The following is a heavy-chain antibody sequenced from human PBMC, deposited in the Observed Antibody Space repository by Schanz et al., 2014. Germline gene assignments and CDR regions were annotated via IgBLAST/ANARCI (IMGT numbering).Heavy chain of an antibody. J-gene: IGHJ1*01. CDR1: GFTFISYD. CDR2: IRYDGRNK. CDR3: ARDTAQSCIGPSCFEYFQH. V-gene: IGHV3-33*01. D-gene: IGHD2-2*01. Sequence: VQLVESGGGVVQPGRSLRLSCVASGFTFISYDIHWVRQAPGKGLEWVAVIRYDGRNKNFVESVKGRFTISRDNAKNSLYLQMNSLRAEDTALYYCARDTAQSCIGPSCFEYFQHWGQGALVTVAS.